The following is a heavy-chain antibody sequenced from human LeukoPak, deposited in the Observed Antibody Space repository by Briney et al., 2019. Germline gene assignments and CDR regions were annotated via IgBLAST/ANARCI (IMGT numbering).Heavy chain of an antibody. CDR1: GGTFSSYA. CDR3: ARDRESRDGYNWSYYYYYMDV. CDR2: IIPIFGTA. V-gene: IGHV1-69*06. Sequence: GASVKVSCKASGGTFSSYALSWVRQAPGQGLEWMGGIIPIFGTANYAQKFQGRVTITADKSTSTAYMELSSLRSEDTAVYYCARDRESRDGYNWSYYYYYMDVWGKGTTVTVSS. D-gene: IGHD5-24*01. J-gene: IGHJ6*03.